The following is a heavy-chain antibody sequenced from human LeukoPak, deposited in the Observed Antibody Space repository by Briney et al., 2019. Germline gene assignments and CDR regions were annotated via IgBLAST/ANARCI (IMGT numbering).Heavy chain of an antibody. CDR2: ISSSSSYI. V-gene: IGHV3-21*01. D-gene: IGHD3-10*02. CDR1: GFTFSSYS. Sequence: GGSLRLTCAASGFTFSSYSMNWVRQAPGKGLEWVSSISSSSSYIYYADSVKGRFTISRDNAKNSLYLQMNSLRAEDTAVYYCARDHDRGVVWSATYWGQGTLVTVSS. J-gene: IGHJ4*02. CDR3: ARDHDRGVVWSATY.